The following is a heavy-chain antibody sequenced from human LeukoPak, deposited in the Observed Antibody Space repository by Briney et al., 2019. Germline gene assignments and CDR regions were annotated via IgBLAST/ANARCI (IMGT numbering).Heavy chain of an antibody. CDR2: INGGLENT. CDR3: ARADVLLSYGHNKHCLDV. J-gene: IGHJ6*02. D-gene: IGHD3-10*01. CDR1: GYTFTNYA. Sequence: GASVKVSCKASGYTFTNYAIDWVRQAPGQSLEWMGQINGGLENTKYSQRFLGRVTITRDISANTAYMELSSLTSEDTAVYYCARADVLLSYGHNKHCLDVWGQGTTVTVSS. V-gene: IGHV1-3*01.